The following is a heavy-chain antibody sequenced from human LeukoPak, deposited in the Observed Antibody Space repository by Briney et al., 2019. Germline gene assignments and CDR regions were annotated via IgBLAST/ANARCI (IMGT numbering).Heavy chain of an antibody. V-gene: IGHV4-34*01. D-gene: IGHD2/OR15-2a*01. CDR1: GESLSGYY. CDR3: ARGHTWLGLVLRVAFDL. J-gene: IGHJ3*01. Sequence: PSETLSLTCEVYGESLSGYYWSLIRQSPGKGLEWIGETTRSGTIVYNPSLKSRSTISVEMSKNQVSLNLSSVTAADTAVYYCARGHTWLGLVLRVAFDLWGQGTMVTVSS. CDR2: TTRSGTI.